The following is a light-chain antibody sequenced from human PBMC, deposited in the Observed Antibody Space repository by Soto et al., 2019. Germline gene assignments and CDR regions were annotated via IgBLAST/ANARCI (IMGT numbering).Light chain of an antibody. J-gene: IGKJ1*01. V-gene: IGKV1-39*01. CDR2: VAS. CDR3: QQSYTTPWT. CDR1: QTITSY. Sequence: DIQMTQSPSSLSASVGERVTITCRASQTITSYLNWYQQKPGEAPKLLISVASMLQSGVPSRFTGSGSGTDFNLTISSLQPEDFATSHCQQSYTTPWTFGQGTKVEIK.